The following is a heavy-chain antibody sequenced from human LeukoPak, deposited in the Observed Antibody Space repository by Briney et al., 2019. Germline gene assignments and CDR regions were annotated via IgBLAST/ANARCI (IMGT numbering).Heavy chain of an antibody. D-gene: IGHD5-18*01. Sequence: PGGSLRLSCAASGLTLSGYWMHWVRQAPGRGWGGVSRINGDASSTSYADSVKGRFTISRDNAKSTLYLQMNSLRVEDTAVYYCARARGNTYGYFEYWGQGTLVTVSS. J-gene: IGHJ4*02. CDR3: ARARGNTYGYFEY. CDR1: GLTLSGYW. V-gene: IGHV3-74*01. CDR2: INGDASST.